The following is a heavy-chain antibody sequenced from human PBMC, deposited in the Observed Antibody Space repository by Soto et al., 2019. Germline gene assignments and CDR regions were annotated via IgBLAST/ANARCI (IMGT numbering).Heavy chain of an antibody. CDR1: GGTFRSYA. CDR3: ARGIYDRSGYYYGRFRY. CDR2: IIPIFGPA. Sequence: QVQLVKSGAEVKKPGSSVKVSCKASGGTFRSYAISWVRQAPGQGLEWMGGIIPIFGPANYAQKFQGRVTLTADESTSTAYMELSSLRAEDTAVYYCARGIYDRSGYYYGRFRYWGQGTLVTVSS. V-gene: IGHV1-69*01. J-gene: IGHJ4*02. D-gene: IGHD3-22*01.